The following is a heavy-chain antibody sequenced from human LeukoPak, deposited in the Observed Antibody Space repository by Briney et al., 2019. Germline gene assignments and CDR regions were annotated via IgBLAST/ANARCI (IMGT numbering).Heavy chain of an antibody. J-gene: IGHJ3*02. CDR2: ISYSGST. D-gene: IGHD1-26*01. CDR1: GGSVSSGSYY. Sequence: SETLSLTCTVSGGSVSSGSYYWSWIRQPPGKGLEWIGHISYSGSTHYNPSLESRVTISIDMSKNHFSLKLSSVTAADPAIYYCASGIVGATYGSIDIWGQGTMVTVSS. CDR3: ASGIVGATYGSIDI. V-gene: IGHV4-61*03.